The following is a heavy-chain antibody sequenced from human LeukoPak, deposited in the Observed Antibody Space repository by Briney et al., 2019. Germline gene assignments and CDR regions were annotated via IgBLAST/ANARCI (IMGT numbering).Heavy chain of an antibody. CDR2: IYHSGST. CDR1: GGSISSGGYS. Sequence: SETLSLTCTVSGGSISSGGYSWSWIRQPPGKGLERIGYIYHSGSTYYNPSLKSRVTISVDRSKNQFSLKLSSVTAADTAVYYCARDYNGMDVWGQGTTVTVSS. V-gene: IGHV4-30-2*01. CDR3: ARDYNGMDV. J-gene: IGHJ6*02.